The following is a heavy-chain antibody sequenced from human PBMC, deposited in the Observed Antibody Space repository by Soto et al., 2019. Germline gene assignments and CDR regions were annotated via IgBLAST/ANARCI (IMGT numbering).Heavy chain of an antibody. V-gene: IGHV1-2*04. CDR3: ARARITGKPEQKFIDY. CDR1: GYTFTGYY. Sequence: ASVKVSCKASGYTFTGYYMHWVRQAPGQGLEWMGWINPNSGGTNYAQKFQGWVTMTRDTSISPAYMELSRLRSDDTAVYYCARARITGKPEQKFIDYWGQGTLVTVSS. J-gene: IGHJ4*02. D-gene: IGHD1-20*01. CDR2: INPNSGGT.